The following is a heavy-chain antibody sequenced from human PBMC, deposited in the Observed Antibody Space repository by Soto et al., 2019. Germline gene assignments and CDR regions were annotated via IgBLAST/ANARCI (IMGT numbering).Heavy chain of an antibody. V-gene: IGHV3-7*05. Sequence: PGGSLRLSCAASGFTFSSYWMSWVRQAPGKGLEWVANIKQDGSEKYYVDSVKGRFTISRDNSKNTLYLQLNSLRAEDTAVYYCAKDYELDYWGQGTLVTVSS. J-gene: IGHJ4*02. CDR2: IKQDGSEK. D-gene: IGHD2-2*01. CDR1: GFTFSSYW. CDR3: AKDYELDY.